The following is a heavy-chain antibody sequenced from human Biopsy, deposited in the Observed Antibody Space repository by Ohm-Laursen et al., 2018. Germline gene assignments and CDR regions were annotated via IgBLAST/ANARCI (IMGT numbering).Heavy chain of an antibody. CDR1: GFSFTGYY. CDR2: ISPKSGDT. J-gene: IGHJ4*02. Sequence: GSSVKVSCKASGFSFTGYYIHGVRQAPGQGLEWMGWISPKSGDTNYAHKFQGNITMTRDTSMSTAYMEMSRLRCDDTAVYYCALQSVAQMKNSYYWGQGTLVTVSS. V-gene: IGHV1-2*02. D-gene: IGHD6-19*01. CDR3: ALQSVAQMKNSYY.